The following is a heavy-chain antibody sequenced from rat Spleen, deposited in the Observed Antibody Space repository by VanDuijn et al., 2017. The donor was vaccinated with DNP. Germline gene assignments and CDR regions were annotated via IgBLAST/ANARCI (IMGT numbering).Heavy chain of an antibody. D-gene: IGHD1-11*01. Sequence: EVQLVESGGGLVQPGRSMTLSCATSGFIFSNYYMAWVRQAPTKGLEWVASITSGGVSTYYRDSVKGRFTLSRDNAKSTLYLQMDSLRSEETATYYCAKAGGYSPWYFDYWGQGVMVTVSS. J-gene: IGHJ2*01. CDR1: GFIFSNYY. CDR2: ITSGGVST. CDR3: AKAGGYSPWYFDY. V-gene: IGHV5S11*01.